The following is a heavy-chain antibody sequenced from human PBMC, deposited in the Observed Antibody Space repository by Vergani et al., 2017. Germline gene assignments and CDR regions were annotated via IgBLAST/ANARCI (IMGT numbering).Heavy chain of an antibody. V-gene: IGHV3-74*02. Sequence: EVQLVESGGGLVKPGGSLRLSCAASGFTFSSYWMHWVRQAPGKGLVWVSRINSDGSSTSYADSVKGRFTISRDNAKNTLYLQMNSLRAEDTAVYYCARGLLQCSSTSCYYYWGQGTLVTVSS. J-gene: IGHJ4*02. CDR3: ARGLLQCSSTSCYYY. D-gene: IGHD2-2*01. CDR1: GFTFSSYW. CDR2: INSDGSST.